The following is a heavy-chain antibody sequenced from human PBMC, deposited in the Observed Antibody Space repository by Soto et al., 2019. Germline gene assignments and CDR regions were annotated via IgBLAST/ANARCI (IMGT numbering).Heavy chain of an antibody. CDR3: ARDLGPRKNNRFDP. CDR1: GFTVSSNY. CDR2: IYSGGST. Sequence: GGSLRLSCAASGFTVSSNYMSWVRQAPGKGLEWVSVIYSGGSTYYADSVKGRFTISRDNSKNTLYLQMNSLRAEDTAVYYCARDLGPRKNNRFDPWGQGTLVTVSS. J-gene: IGHJ5*02. V-gene: IGHV3-53*01.